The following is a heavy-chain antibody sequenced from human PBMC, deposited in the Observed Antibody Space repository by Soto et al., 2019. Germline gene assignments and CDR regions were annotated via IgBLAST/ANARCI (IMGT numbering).Heavy chain of an antibody. CDR1: GFTFSSYG. CDR2: ISYDGSNK. J-gene: IGHJ4*02. D-gene: IGHD2-21*02. V-gene: IGHV3-30*18. CDR3: AKELGVVTPRYYFDY. Sequence: QVQLVESGGAVVQPGRSLRLSCAASGFTFSSYGMHWVRQAPGKGLEWVAVISYDGSNKYYADSVKGRFTISRDNSKNTLYLQMNRLRAEDAAVSYSAKELGVVTPRYYFDYCGQGILVSV.